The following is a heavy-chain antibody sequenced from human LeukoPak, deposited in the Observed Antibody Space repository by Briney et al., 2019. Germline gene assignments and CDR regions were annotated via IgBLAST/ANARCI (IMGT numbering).Heavy chain of an antibody. CDR2: INSRSTYI. J-gene: IGHJ4*02. CDR1: GFTFSTYT. CDR3: ARDPGSSSHDF. Sequence: GGSLRLSCEASGFTFSTYTLAWVRQAPGKGLEWVSSINSRSTYIYYADSVKGRFTISRDNAKNSLYLRMDSLRAEDTAVYYCARDPGSSSHDFWGQGTLVTVSS. V-gene: IGHV3-21*01.